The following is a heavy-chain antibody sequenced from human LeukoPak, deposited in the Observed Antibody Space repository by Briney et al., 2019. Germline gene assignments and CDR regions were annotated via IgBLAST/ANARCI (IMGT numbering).Heavy chain of an antibody. CDR2: IYHSGST. V-gene: IGHV4-30-2*01. J-gene: IGHJ4*02. CDR1: GGSISSGGYS. CDR3: ARSSVVGATGLDY. Sequence: SETLSLTCAVSGGSISSGGYSWSWIRQPPGKGLEWIGYIYHSGSTYYNPSLKSRVTMSVDTSKNQFSLKLSSVTAVDTAVYYCARSSVVGATGLDYWGQGTLVTVSS. D-gene: IGHD1-26*01.